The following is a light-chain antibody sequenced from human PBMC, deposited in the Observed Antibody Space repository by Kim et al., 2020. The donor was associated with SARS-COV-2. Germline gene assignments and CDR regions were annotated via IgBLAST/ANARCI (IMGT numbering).Light chain of an antibody. CDR3: SSRDSSGDRVV. CDR1: SLRNYY. Sequence: SSELTQDPAVSVALGQTVRLTCQGDSLRNYYATWYQQMPGQAPTLVLYGKYDRPSGVPDRFSGSASGNTASLTITGAQAEDEGDYYCSSRDSSGDRVVFGGGTQLTVL. V-gene: IGLV3-19*01. CDR2: GKY. J-gene: IGLJ2*01.